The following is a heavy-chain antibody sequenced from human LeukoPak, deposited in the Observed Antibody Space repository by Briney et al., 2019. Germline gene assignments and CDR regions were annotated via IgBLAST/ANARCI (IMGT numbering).Heavy chain of an antibody. CDR2: ISPDGSTT. V-gene: IGHV3-74*03. D-gene: IGHD6-13*01. CDR3: TTVLSSTRYNLCAY. Sequence: GGSLRLSCAASGFTFSRYWMHWVRQAPGKGLLWVSRISPDGSTTLYADSVKGRFTISRDNAKNTLYLQMNSLGAEDTAVYYCTTVLSSTRYNLCAYWGQATLVTVSS. CDR1: GFTFSRYW. J-gene: IGHJ4*02.